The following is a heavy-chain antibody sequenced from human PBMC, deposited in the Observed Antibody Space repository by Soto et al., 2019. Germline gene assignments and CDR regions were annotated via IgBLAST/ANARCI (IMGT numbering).Heavy chain of an antibody. D-gene: IGHD2-2*01. CDR2: ISGSGGST. CDR1: GFTFSSYA. J-gene: IGHJ4*02. V-gene: IGHV3-23*01. Sequence: GGSLRLSCAASGFTFSSYAMSWVRQAPGKGLEWVSAISGSGGSTYYADSVKGRFTISRDNSKNTLYLQMNSLRAEDTAVYYCAKDVGGWYCSSTSCSSFDYWGQGTLVTVSS. CDR3: AKDVGGWYCSSTSCSSFDY.